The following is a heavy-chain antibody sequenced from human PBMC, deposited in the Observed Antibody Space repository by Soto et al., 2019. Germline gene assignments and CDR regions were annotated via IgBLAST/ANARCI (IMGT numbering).Heavy chain of an antibody. CDR3: ARSFGVVVDYYYYSGMDV. J-gene: IGHJ6*02. V-gene: IGHV5-51*01. CDR1: GYSFTSYW. Sequence: GESLKISSKGSGYSFTSYWIGWVRQMPGKGLEWMGIIYPGDSDTRYSPSFQGQVTISADKSISTAYLQWSSLKASDTAMYYCARSFGVVVDYYYYSGMDVWGQGTTVPVSS. CDR2: IYPGDSDT. D-gene: IGHD3-3*01.